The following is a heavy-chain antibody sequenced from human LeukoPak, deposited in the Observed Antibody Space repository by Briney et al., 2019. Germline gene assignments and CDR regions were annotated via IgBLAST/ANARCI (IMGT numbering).Heavy chain of an antibody. V-gene: IGHV1-2*02. J-gene: IGHJ6*03. Sequence: ASVKVSCKASGYTFTGYYMHWVRQAPGQGLEWMGWINPNSGGTNYAQKFQGGVTMTRDTSISTAYMELSRLRSDDTAVYYCAREIYIVEVGYMDVWGKGTTVTVSS. CDR2: INPNSGGT. CDR1: GYTFTGYY. D-gene: IGHD2-2*01. CDR3: AREIYIVEVGYMDV.